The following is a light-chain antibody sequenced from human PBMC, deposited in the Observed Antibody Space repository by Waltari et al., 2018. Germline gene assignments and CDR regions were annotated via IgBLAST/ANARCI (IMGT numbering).Light chain of an antibody. CDR2: GVS. CDR1: NSDIGGYNY. J-gene: IGLJ3*02. V-gene: IGLV2-14*03. Sequence: QSALTQPASLSGSPRQSITISCTGTNSDIGGYNYVSWYQHHSGKAPKLMIFGVSDRPSGVSNRFSRSQSGNTASLTISELQADDEADYYCSSFTSSATWVFGGGTKLTVL. CDR3: SSFTSSATWV.